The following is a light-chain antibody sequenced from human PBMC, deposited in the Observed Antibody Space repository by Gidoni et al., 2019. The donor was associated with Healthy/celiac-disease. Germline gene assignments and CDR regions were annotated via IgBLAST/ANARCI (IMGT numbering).Light chain of an antibody. CDR3: QQYGNSLWT. V-gene: IGKV3-20*01. CDR2: GAS. CDR1: QSVSSTY. J-gene: IGKJ1*01. Sequence: EIVLTQYTGTLSWSPGERATLSCRASQSVSSTYLAWYQQKPGQAPRLLLYGASSRATGIPDRFRGSGSVTDFTLTISTLEPEDFAVYSCQQYGNSLWTFGQGTKVEIK.